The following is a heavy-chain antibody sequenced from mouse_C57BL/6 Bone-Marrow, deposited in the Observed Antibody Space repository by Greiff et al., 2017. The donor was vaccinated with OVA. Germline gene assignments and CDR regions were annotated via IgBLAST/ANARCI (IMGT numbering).Heavy chain of an antibody. CDR3: ARHRYAMDY. CDR2: ISNLAYSI. Sequence: VQLKESGGGLVQPGGSLKLSCAASGFTFSDYGMAWVRQAPRKGPEWVAFISNLAYSIYYADTVTGRFTISRENAKNTLYLEMSSLRSEDTAMYYCARHRYAMDYWGQGTSVTVSS. CDR1: GFTFSDYG. J-gene: IGHJ4*01. V-gene: IGHV5-15*01.